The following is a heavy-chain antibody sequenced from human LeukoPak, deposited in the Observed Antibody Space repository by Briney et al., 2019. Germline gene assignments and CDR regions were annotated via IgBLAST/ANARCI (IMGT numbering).Heavy chain of an antibody. CDR1: GYTFTSYY. D-gene: IGHD6-6*01. J-gene: IGHJ6*03. Sequence: ASVKVSCKASGYTFTSYYMHWVRQAPGQGLEWMGTINPSGGSTSYAQKFQGRVTTTRDMSTSTVYMELSSLRSEDTAVYYCARRIAARHYSSGYYYYMDVWGKGTTVTVSS. V-gene: IGHV1-46*01. CDR2: INPSGGST. CDR3: ARRIAARHYSSGYYYYMDV.